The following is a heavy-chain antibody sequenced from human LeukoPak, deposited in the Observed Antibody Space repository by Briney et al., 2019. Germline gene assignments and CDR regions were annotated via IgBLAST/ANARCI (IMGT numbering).Heavy chain of an antibody. CDR3: AKKIDSGSYPLDY. CDR1: GFTFSSYA. V-gene: IGHV3-23*01. D-gene: IGHD3-10*01. Sequence: GGSLRLSCAASGFTFSSYAMSWVRQAPGKGLEWVSDISGSGETTFYADSVRGRFTISRDNSKSTLYLQMTSLRAEDTGVYYCAKKIDSGSYPLDYWGQGTLVTISS. CDR2: ISGSGETT. J-gene: IGHJ4*02.